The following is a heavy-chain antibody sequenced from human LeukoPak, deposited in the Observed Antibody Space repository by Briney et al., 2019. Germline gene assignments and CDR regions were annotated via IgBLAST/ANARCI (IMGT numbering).Heavy chain of an antibody. D-gene: IGHD3-10*01. CDR1: GFTFSSSA. CDR3: AGSWFYRDYFEY. Sequence: GGSLRLSCTVSGFTFSSSAMCWVRQAPGKGLEWVAVLSYDGSNECYADSVKGRFTISRDNSKNTLYLQMNSLRVEDTAVYYCAGSWFYRDYFEYWGQGTLVTVSS. CDR2: LSYDGSNE. J-gene: IGHJ4*02. V-gene: IGHV3-30*03.